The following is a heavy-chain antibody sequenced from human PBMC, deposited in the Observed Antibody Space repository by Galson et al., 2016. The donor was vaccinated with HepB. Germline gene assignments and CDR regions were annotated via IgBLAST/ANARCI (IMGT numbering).Heavy chain of an antibody. CDR1: GFTFSSYG. V-gene: IGHV3-30*03. D-gene: IGHD5-12*01. CDR3: ARDRRPTVYSGMGV. CDR2: ISYDGSNK. Sequence: SLRLSCAASGFTFSSYGMHWVRQAPGKGLEWVAVISYDGSNKHYADSVKGRFTISRDISKNTLYLQMNSLRAEDTAVYYCARDRRPTVYSGMGVWGQGTTVTVSS. J-gene: IGHJ6*02.